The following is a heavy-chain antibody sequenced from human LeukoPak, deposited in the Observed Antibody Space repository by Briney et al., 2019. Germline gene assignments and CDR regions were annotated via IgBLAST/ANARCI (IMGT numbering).Heavy chain of an antibody. Sequence: ASVKVSCKASGYTFTGYYMHWVRQAPGQGFEWMGWINPNSGGTNYAQKFQGRVTMTRDTSISTAYMELSRLRSDDTAVYYCARGAWYGGRIDYWGQGTLVTVSS. CDR2: INPNSGGT. CDR1: GYTFTGYY. V-gene: IGHV1-2*02. CDR3: ARGAWYGGRIDY. J-gene: IGHJ4*02. D-gene: IGHD4-23*01.